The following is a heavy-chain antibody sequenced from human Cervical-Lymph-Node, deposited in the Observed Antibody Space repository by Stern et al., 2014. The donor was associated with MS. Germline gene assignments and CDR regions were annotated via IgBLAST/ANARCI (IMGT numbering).Heavy chain of an antibody. J-gene: IGHJ3*02. CDR1: GFTFSTYA. V-gene: IGHV3-48*01. D-gene: IGHD2-15*01. CDR2: ISRDSSTI. CDR3: ARDHPDCSGGSCDAFHI. Sequence: EMQLVESGGGLVQPGGSLRLSCAASGFTFSTYAMNWVRQAPGKGLEWVSYISRDSSTIYYADSVRGRFTISRDNAKNSLLLQMNSLRAEDTAVYYCARDHPDCSGGSCDAFHIWGQGTTVTVSS.